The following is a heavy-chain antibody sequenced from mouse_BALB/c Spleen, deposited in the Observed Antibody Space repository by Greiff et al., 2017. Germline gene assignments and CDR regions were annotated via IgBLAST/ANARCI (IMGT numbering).Heavy chain of an antibody. D-gene: IGHD1-1*02. CDR3: ARYTGSYHYAMDY. V-gene: IGHV3-8*02. CDR2: ISYSGST. CDR1: GDSITSGY. Sequence: EVQLVESGPSLVKPSQTLSLTCSVTGDSITSGYWNWIRKFPGNKLEYMGYISYSGSTYYNPSLKSRISITRDTSKNQYYLQLNSVTTEDTATYYCARYTGSYHYAMDYWGQGTSVTVSS. J-gene: IGHJ4*01.